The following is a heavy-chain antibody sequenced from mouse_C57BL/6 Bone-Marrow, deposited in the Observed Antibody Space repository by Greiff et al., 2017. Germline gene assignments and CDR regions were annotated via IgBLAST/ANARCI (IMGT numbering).Heavy chain of an antibody. CDR3: ANTAQAIVAY. CDR2: IDPSDSYT. D-gene: IGHD3-2*02. J-gene: IGHJ3*01. V-gene: IGHV1-50*01. CDR1: GYTFPSYW. Sequence: VQLQQPGAELVKPGASVKLSCKASGYTFPSYWMQWVKQRPGQGLEWIGEIDPSDSYTNYNQKFKGKATLTVDITSSTAYMQLSSLTSEDSAVYYCANTAQAIVAYWGQGTLVTVSA.